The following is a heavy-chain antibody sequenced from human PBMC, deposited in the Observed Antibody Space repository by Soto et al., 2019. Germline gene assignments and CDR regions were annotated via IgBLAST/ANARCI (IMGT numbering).Heavy chain of an antibody. V-gene: IGHV3-74*01. Sequence: GGSLRLSCAASGFTFSSYWMHWVRQAPGKGLVWVSRINSDGSSTSYADSVKGRFTISRDNAKNTLYLQMNSLRAEDTAVYYCGKDPASAAGDYWGQGTLLPVSS. CDR1: GFTFSSYW. J-gene: IGHJ4*02. D-gene: IGHD2-2*01. CDR2: INSDGSST. CDR3: GKDPASAAGDY.